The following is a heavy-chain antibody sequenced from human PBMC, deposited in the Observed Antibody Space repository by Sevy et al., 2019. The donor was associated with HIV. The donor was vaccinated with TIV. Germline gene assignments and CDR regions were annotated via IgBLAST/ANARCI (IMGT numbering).Heavy chain of an antibody. V-gene: IGHV1-18*01. CDR2: VCARNGDK. CDR1: GYTFTNYL. CDR3: ARAPSGSQGPGQYFEH. D-gene: IGHD1-26*01. J-gene: IGHJ1*01. Sequence: ASVKVSCKTSGYTFTNYLITWVRQAPGRGREWMGWVCARNGDKKYAQRIQGRVSMTADTSTSTAYMELRSLTSDDTAVYWCARAPSGSQGPGQYFEHWGQGTLVTVSS.